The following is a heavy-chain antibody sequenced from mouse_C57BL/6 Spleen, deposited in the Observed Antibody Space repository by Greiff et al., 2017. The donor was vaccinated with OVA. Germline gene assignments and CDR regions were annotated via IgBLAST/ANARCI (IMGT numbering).Heavy chain of an antibody. CDR1: GYTFTSYW. Sequence: VQLQQSGAELVKPGASVKLSCKASGYTFTSYWMQWVKQRPGQGLEWIGEIDPSDSYTNYNQKFKGKATLTVDTSSSTAYMQLSSLTSEDSAVYYCARELTGTGYFDVWGTGTTVTVSS. CDR3: ARELTGTGYFDV. V-gene: IGHV1-50*01. D-gene: IGHD4-1*01. J-gene: IGHJ1*03. CDR2: IDPSDSYT.